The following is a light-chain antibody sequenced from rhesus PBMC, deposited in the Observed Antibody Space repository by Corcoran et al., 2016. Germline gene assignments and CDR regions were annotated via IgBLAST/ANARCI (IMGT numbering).Light chain of an antibody. J-gene: IGKJ4*01. Sequence: DIQMTQSPSSLSASVGDTVTITCRASQGISSWLAWYQQKPGKAPKLLIYKASSLQSGAPLRFSGSGSGTDFTLTISSLQSADFATYFCQQYSSRPLTFGGGPKVEIK. V-gene: IGKV1-22*01. CDR2: KAS. CDR1: QGISSW. CDR3: QQYSSRPLT.